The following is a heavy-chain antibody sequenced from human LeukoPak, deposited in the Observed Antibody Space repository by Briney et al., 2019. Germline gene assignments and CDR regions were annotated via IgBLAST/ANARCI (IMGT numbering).Heavy chain of an antibody. J-gene: IGHJ4*02. Sequence: EPGGSLRLSCAASGFTFSSYAMSWVRQAPGKGLEWVSAISGSGGSTYYADSVKGRFTISRDNSKNTLYLQMNSLKTEDTAVYYCATYLVDSSTYVLSDYWGQGTLVTVSS. D-gene: IGHD3-22*01. CDR2: ISGSGGST. CDR3: ATYLVDSSTYVLSDY. V-gene: IGHV3-23*01. CDR1: GFTFSSYA.